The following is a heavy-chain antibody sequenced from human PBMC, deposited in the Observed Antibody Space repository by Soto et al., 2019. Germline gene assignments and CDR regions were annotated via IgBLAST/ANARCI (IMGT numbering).Heavy chain of an antibody. V-gene: IGHV1-8*01. J-gene: IGHJ6*02. Sequence: ASVKVSCKASGYTFTSYDINWVRQATGQGLEWMGWMNPNSGNTGYAQKFQGRVTMTRNTSISTAYMELSSLRFEDTAVYYCARVRDYDFWSGYSGYYGMDVWGQGTTVTV. D-gene: IGHD3-3*01. CDR2: MNPNSGNT. CDR3: ARVRDYDFWSGYSGYYGMDV. CDR1: GYTFTSYD.